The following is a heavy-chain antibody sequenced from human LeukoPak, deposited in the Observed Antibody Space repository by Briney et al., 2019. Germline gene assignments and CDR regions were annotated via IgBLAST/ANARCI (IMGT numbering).Heavy chain of an antibody. CDR2: FDPEDGET. D-gene: IGHD3-22*01. CDR1: GYTLTELS. Sequence: ASVKVSCKVSGYTLTELSMHWVRQAPGKGLEWMGGFDPEDGETIYAQKFQGRVTITTDESTSTAYMELSSLRSEDTAVYYCARREGYYYDSSGYYHRREFDYWGQRTLVTVSS. V-gene: IGHV1-24*01. CDR3: ARREGYYYDSSGYYHRREFDY. J-gene: IGHJ4*02.